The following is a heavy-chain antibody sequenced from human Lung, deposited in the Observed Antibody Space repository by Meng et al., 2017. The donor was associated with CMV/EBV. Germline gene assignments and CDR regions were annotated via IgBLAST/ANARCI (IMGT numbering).Heavy chain of an antibody. CDR3: ARVGRSADFES. J-gene: IGHJ4*01. CDR1: GFTFSSYE. D-gene: IGHD6-13*01. CDR2: ISKSGLAI. V-gene: IGHV3-48*03. Sequence: GGSLRLXCAASGFTFSSYELNWVRQAPGKGLEWFSYISKSGLAIYYGDSVKGRFTISRDNAKNSLYLQMNSLRAEDTAIYYCARVGRSADFESWVQGTLVTVSS.